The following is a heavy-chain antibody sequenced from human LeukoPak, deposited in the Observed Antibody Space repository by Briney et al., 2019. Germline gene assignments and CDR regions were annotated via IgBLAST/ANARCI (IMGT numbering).Heavy chain of an antibody. Sequence: GESLKISCKGSGYSFTSYWIGWVRQMPGKGLEWMGIIYPGDSDTRYSPSFQGQVTISADKSINTAYLQWSSLKASDTAIYYCARTYSSGWLHYFDFRGQGALVTVSS. J-gene: IGHJ4*02. CDR3: ARTYSSGWLHYFDF. CDR1: GYSFTSYW. V-gene: IGHV5-51*01. D-gene: IGHD6-13*01. CDR2: IYPGDSDT.